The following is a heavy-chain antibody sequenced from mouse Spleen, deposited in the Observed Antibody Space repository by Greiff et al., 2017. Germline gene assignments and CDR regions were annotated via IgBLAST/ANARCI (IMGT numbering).Heavy chain of an antibody. Sequence: VQLQQSGPELVKPGDSVKISCKASGYSFTGYFMNWVMQSHGKSLEWIGRINPYNGDTFYNQKFKGKATLTVGKSSSTAYMELHSLTSEDSAVYFCARKGAPYYFDYWGQGTTLTVSS. J-gene: IGHJ2*01. V-gene: IGHV1-20*01. CDR2: INPYNGDT. CDR1: GYSFTGYF. CDR3: ARKGAPYYFDY.